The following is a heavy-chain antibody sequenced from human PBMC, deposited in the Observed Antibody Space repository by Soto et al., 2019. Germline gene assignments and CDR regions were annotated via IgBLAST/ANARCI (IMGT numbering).Heavy chain of an antibody. J-gene: IGHJ6*03. CDR2: IYYSGST. V-gene: IGHV4-59*01. Sequence: SETLSLTCTVSGGSISSYYWSWIRQPPGKGLEWIGYIYYSGSTNYNPSLKSRVTMSVDTSKNQFSLKLSSVTAADTAVYYCARGRAAAGTVFYYYYYMDVWGKGTTVTVSS. CDR1: GGSISSYY. D-gene: IGHD6-13*01. CDR3: ARGRAAAGTVFYYYYYMDV.